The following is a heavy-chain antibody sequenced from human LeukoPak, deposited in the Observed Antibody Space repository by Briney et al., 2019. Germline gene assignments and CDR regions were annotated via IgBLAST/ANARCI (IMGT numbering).Heavy chain of an antibody. CDR3: ARGLGDGYNSYYFDY. Sequence: PSETLSLTCAVYGGSFSGYYWSWIRQPPGKGLEWIGEINHSGSTNYNPSLKSRVTISVDTSKNQFSLKLSSVTAADTAVYYCARGLGDGYNSYYFDYWGQGTLVTVSS. J-gene: IGHJ4*02. CDR1: GGSFSGYY. CDR2: INHSGST. D-gene: IGHD5-24*01. V-gene: IGHV4-34*01.